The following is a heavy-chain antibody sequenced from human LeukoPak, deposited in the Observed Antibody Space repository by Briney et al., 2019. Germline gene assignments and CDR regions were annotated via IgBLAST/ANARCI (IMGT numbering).Heavy chain of an antibody. CDR3: AKDVGKWESLHFFDY. Sequence: GGSLRLSCAASGFTFTSYAMSWVRQAPGKGLGWVSAISSSGGSTYYADSVTGRFTISRDNSRNTLYLQMNSLRGDDTAVYYCAKDVGKWESLHFFDYWGQGTLVTVSS. D-gene: IGHD1-26*01. J-gene: IGHJ4*02. CDR2: ISSSGGST. CDR1: GFTFTSYA. V-gene: IGHV3-23*01.